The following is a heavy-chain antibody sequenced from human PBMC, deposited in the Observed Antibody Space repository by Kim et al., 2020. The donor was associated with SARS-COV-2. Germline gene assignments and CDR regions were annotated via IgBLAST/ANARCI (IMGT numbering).Heavy chain of an antibody. V-gene: IGHV1-18*01. Sequence: ASVKVSCKASGYTFTSYGISWVRQAPGQGLEWMGWISAYNGNTNYAQKLQGRVTMTTDTSTSTAYMELRSLRSDDTAVYYCARDKGSGSYYHYYYGMDVWGQGTTVTVSS. J-gene: IGHJ6*02. CDR3: ARDKGSGSYYHYYYGMDV. CDR2: ISAYNGNT. CDR1: GYTFTSYG. D-gene: IGHD1-26*01.